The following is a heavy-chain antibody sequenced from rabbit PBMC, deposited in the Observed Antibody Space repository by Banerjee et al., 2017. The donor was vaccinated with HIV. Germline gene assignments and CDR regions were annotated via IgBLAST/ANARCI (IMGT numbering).Heavy chain of an antibody. J-gene: IGHJ6*01. D-gene: IGHD8-1*01. CDR1: GFSFSSSYY. CDR2: IYTGSSGGT. Sequence: QSLEESGGDLVKPGASLTLTCTASGFSFSSSYYMSWVRQAPGKGLEWIACIYTGSSGGTAYATWAKGRFTISKTSSTTVTLQMTSLTAADTATYFCARGGVGTTYPYGGMDLWGQGTLVTVS. V-gene: IGHV1S40*01. CDR3: ARGGVGTTYPYGGMDL.